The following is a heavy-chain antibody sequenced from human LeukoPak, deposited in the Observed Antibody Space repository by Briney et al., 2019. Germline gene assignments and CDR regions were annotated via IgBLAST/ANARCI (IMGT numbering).Heavy chain of an antibody. CDR1: GGSISSSSYY. Sequence: PSETLSLTCTVSGGSISSSSYYWGWIRQPPGKGLEWIGSIYYSGSTYYNPSLKSRVTISVDTSKNQFSLKLSSVTAADTAVYYCARSISGYERSYYYYYYMDVWGKGTTVTVSS. CDR2: IYYSGST. J-gene: IGHJ6*03. D-gene: IGHD5-12*01. CDR3: ARSISGYERSYYYYYYMDV. V-gene: IGHV4-39*07.